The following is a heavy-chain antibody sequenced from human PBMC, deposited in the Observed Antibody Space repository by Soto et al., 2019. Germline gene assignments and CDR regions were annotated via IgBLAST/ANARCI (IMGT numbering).Heavy chain of an antibody. D-gene: IGHD4-17*01. CDR1: GGSISSSSYY. CDR3: VRGYDDFNPRFDY. Sequence: PSETLSLTCTVSGGSISSSSYYWGWIRPPPGKGLEWIGSIYYSGSTYYNPSLKSRVTISVDTSKNQFSLQLNSVTPEDTAVYYCVRGYDDFNPRFDYWGQGTLVTVSS. CDR2: IYYSGST. J-gene: IGHJ4*02. V-gene: IGHV4-39*01.